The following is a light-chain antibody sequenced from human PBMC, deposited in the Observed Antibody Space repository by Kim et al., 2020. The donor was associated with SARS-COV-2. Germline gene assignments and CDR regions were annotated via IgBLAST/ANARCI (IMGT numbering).Light chain of an antibody. Sequence: SVSAGQTARVTCSEDHFAHMFACCHHQKPGQSPVLVIYQASNRPSGIPELFSRSISENTASLTISWTHAMVEADYFCQASDSITLVFGGGTKLSVL. CDR1: HFAHMF. CDR3: QASDSITLV. V-gene: IGLV3-1*01. CDR2: QAS. J-gene: IGLJ2*01.